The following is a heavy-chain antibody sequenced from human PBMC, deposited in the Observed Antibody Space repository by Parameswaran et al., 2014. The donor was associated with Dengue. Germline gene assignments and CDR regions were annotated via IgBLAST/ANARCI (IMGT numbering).Heavy chain of an antibody. D-gene: IGHD4/OR15-4a*01. J-gene: IGHJ1*01. Sequence: WIRQPPGKGLEWVAVISYDGSNKYYADSVKGRFTISRDNSKNTLYLQMNSLRAEDTAVYYCARVGSYDSNSEYFQHWGQGTLVTVSS. CDR2: ISYDGSNK. V-gene: IGHV3-30*04. CDR3: ARVGSYDSNSEYFQH.